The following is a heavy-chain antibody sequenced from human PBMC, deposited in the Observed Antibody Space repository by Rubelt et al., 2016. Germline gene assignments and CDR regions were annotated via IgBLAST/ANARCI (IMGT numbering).Heavy chain of an antibody. CDR2: ISSSSSTI. Sequence: YISSSSSTIYYADSVKGRFTISRDNSKNTLYLQMNSLRAEDTAVYYCARESIVVVVAANFFDPWGQGTLVTVSS. J-gene: IGHJ5*02. D-gene: IGHD2-15*01. V-gene: IGHV3-48*01. CDR3: ARESIVVVVAANFFDP.